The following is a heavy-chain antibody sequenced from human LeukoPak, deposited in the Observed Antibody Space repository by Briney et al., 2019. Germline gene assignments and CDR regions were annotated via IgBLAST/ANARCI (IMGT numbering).Heavy chain of an antibody. CDR3: RVVPAGRASDY. CDR1: GGSISSSSNY. Sequence: PSETLSLTCTVSGGSISSSSNYWGWIRQPPGKGLEWIGSIYHSGSTYYNPSLKSRVTISVDTSRNQFSLKLSSVAAADTAVYYCRVVPAGRASDYWGRGTLVTVSS. D-gene: IGHD2-2*01. CDR2: IYHSGST. J-gene: IGHJ4*02. V-gene: IGHV4-39*01.